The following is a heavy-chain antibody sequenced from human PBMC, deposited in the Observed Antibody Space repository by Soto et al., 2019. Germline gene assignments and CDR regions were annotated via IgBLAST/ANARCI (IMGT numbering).Heavy chain of an antibody. J-gene: IGHJ5*02. V-gene: IGHV1-18*01. CDR1: GYTFTSYG. D-gene: IGHD6-6*01. CDR3: AWQYSSPSANTGYNWFDP. Sequence: ASVKVSCKASGYTFTSYGISWVRQAPGQGLEWMGWISAYNGNTNYAQKLQGRVTMTTDTSTSTAYMELRSLRSDDTAVYYCAWQYSSPSANTGYNWFDPWGQGTLVTVSS. CDR2: ISAYNGNT.